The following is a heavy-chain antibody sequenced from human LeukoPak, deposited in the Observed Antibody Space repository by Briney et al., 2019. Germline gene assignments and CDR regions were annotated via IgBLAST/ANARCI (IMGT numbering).Heavy chain of an antibody. CDR2: TYYRSKWYN. J-gene: IGHJ5*02. Sequence: SQTLSLTCAISGDSVSSNSAAWNRIRQSPSRGLEWLGRTYYRSKWYNDYAVSVKSRITINPDTSKNQFSLQLNSVTPEDTAVYYCARAIAAAGKENWFDPWGQGTLVTVSS. D-gene: IGHD6-13*01. V-gene: IGHV6-1*01. CDR1: GDSVSSNSAA. CDR3: ARAIAAAGKENWFDP.